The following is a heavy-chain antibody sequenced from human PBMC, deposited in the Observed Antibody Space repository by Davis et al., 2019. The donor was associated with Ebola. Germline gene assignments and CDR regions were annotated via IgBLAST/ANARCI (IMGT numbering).Heavy chain of an antibody. V-gene: IGHV3-30*04. Sequence: GESLKISCVASGFTFSNHAMRWVRQAPGKGLEWVAVTSHNERERFYGESVQGRFTISRDNSENVLYLQMDSLRPDDTAIYFCARALHDEVLDYWGQGTPVTVSS. CDR3: ARALHDEVLDY. D-gene: IGHD1-1*01. J-gene: IGHJ4*02. CDR1: GFTFSNHA. CDR2: TSHNERER.